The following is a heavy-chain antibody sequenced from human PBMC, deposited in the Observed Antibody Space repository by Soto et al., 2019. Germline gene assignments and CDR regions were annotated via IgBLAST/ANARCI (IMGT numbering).Heavy chain of an antibody. CDR2: ISDIAYT. V-gene: IGHV4-61*05. Sequence: PSETLSLTCTVSGGSITYINNHYDSWFRLPPGKGLEWIGYISDIAYTSYNPSLKGRVSISVDTSKNQFSLTLTSVTAADTAVYYCARVCGGDCHYGMDVWGQGTTVTVSS. CDR3: ARVCGGDCHYGMDV. CDR1: GGSITYINNHY. J-gene: IGHJ6*02. D-gene: IGHD2-21*02.